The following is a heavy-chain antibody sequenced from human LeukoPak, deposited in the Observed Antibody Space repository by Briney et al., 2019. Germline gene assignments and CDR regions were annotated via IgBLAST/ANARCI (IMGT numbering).Heavy chain of an antibody. CDR2: IYYSGST. CDR1: GGSISSGGYY. V-gene: IGHV4-31*03. J-gene: IGHJ4*02. D-gene: IGHD3-22*01. Sequence: SQTLSLTCTVSGGSISSGGYYWSWIRQHPGKGLEWTGYIYYSGSTYYNPSLKSRVTISVDTSKNQFSLKLSSVTAADTAVYYCARILDYDSSGYYYYFDYWGQGTLVTVSS. CDR3: ARILDYDSSGYYYYFDY.